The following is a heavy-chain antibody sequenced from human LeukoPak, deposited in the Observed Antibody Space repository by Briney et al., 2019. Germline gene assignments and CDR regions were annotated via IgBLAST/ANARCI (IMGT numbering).Heavy chain of an antibody. J-gene: IGHJ4*02. CDR2: INPNSGGT. Sequence: ASVKVSCKASGYTFTCYYMHWVRQAPGQGLEWMGRINPNSGGTNYAQKFQGRVTMTRDTSISTAYMELSRLRSDDTAVYYCATSRGPVTKTTTRDFDYWGQGTLVTVSS. CDR1: GYTFTCYY. D-gene: IGHD4-11*01. V-gene: IGHV1-2*06. CDR3: ATSRGPVTKTTTRDFDY.